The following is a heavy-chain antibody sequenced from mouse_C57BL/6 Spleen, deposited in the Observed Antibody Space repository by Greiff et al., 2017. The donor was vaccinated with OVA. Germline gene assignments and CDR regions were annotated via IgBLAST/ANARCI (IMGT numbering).Heavy chain of an antibody. J-gene: IGHJ2*01. V-gene: IGHV1-69*01. CDR2: IDPSDSYT. Sequence: QVQLQQPGAELVMPGASVKLSCKASGYTFTSYWMHWVKQRPGQGLEWIGEIDPSDSYTNYNQKFKGKSTLTVDKSSSTAYMQLSSLTSEDSAVSYFASSGLRREGYFDYWGQGTTLTVSS. CDR3: ASSGLRREGYFDY. CDR1: GYTFTSYW. D-gene: IGHD2-2*01.